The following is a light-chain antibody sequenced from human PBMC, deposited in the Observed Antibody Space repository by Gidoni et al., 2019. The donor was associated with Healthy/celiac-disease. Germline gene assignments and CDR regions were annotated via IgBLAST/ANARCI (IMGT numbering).Light chain of an antibody. Sequence: DMQMTQSPSSLSASVGDRVTITCQASQDISNYLNWYQQKPGKAPKLLIYAASNLETGVPSRFSGSGSGTDFTLTISSLQPEDIATYYCQQYDSLPPTFGQGTKVEIK. CDR1: QDISNY. CDR2: AAS. J-gene: IGKJ1*01. CDR3: QQYDSLPPT. V-gene: IGKV1-33*01.